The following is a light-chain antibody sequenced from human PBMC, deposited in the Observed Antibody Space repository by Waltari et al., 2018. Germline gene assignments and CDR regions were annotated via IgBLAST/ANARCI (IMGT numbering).Light chain of an antibody. Sequence: DTQITQSPSTLSASVGDTIPITCRASQSISNYLAWYQQKPGKAPKLLIYKASSSGSGVPSRFSGSGSGTEFTLTISSLQPDDFATYYCQQYNTYSSFGQGTKLEIK. J-gene: IGKJ2*03. CDR3: QQYNTYSS. CDR2: KAS. V-gene: IGKV1-5*03. CDR1: QSISNY.